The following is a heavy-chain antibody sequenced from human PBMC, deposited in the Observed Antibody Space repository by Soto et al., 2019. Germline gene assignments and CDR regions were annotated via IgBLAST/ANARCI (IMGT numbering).Heavy chain of an antibody. Sequence: PSETLSLTCAVYGGSFSGYYWSWIRQPPGKGLEWIGEINHSGGTNYNPSLKSRVTISVDTSKNQFSLKLSSVTAADTAVYYCARVSGYYDSSGYYYKLNMDVWGQGTTVTVSS. D-gene: IGHD3-22*01. CDR3: ARVSGYYDSSGYYYKLNMDV. V-gene: IGHV4-34*01. CDR1: GGSFSGYY. J-gene: IGHJ6*02. CDR2: INHSGGT.